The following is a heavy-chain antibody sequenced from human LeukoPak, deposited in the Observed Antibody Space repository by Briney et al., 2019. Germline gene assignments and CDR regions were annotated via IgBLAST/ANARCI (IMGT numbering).Heavy chain of an antibody. CDR3: AKLGGHPLHNYYVGV. V-gene: IGHV3-23*01. D-gene: IGHD3-16*01. Sequence: GGSLRLSCAASGVTFSSYAMSWVRQAPGKGLEWVSGILDSGYSTYYANSVKGRFTISRDNSNNTLYLQMNSLRAEDTAVYYCAKLGGHPLHNYYVGVWGKGATGAVSS. CDR2: ILDSGYST. CDR1: GVTFSSYA. J-gene: IGHJ6*03.